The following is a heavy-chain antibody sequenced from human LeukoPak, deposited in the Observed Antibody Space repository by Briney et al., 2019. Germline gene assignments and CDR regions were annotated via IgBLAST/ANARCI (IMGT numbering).Heavy chain of an antibody. CDR2: INHSGST. Sequence: PSETLSLTCSVSGGSINSGNYFWAWIRQPPGKGLEWIGEINHSGSTNYNPSLKSRVTISVDTSKNQFSLKLSSVTAADTAVYYCASRFHYYDSSGPDYWGQGTLVTVSS. CDR3: ASRFHYYDSSGPDY. J-gene: IGHJ4*02. V-gene: IGHV4-39*07. D-gene: IGHD3-22*01. CDR1: GGSINSGNYF.